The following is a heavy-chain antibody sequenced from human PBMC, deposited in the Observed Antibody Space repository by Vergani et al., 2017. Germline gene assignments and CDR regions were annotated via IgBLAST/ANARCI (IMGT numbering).Heavy chain of an antibody. Sequence: EVQLVESGGGLVQPGGSLRLSCAASGFTFSSYWMHWVRQAPGKGLVWVSRIDNDGSSTTYADSVKGRFTISRDNAKNTLYFQMNSLRAEDTAVYYCATHGVTNCWYFDLWGRGTLVTVSS. CDR1: GFTFSSYW. CDR2: IDNDGSST. V-gene: IGHV3-74*01. D-gene: IGHD1-1*01. J-gene: IGHJ2*01. CDR3: ATHGVTNCWYFDL.